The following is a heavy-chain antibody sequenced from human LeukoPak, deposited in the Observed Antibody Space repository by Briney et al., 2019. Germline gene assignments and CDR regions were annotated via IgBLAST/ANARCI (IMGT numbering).Heavy chain of an antibody. J-gene: IGHJ4*02. V-gene: IGHV5-51*01. CDR3: ARLGYCSGGSCYSVGY. D-gene: IGHD2-15*01. Sequence: GESLKISCKGSGYSFTSYWIGWVRQMPGKGLEWMGIIYPGDSDTRYSPSFQGQVTISADKSISTAYLQWSSLKASDTATYYCARLGYCSGGSCYSVGYWGQGTLVTVSS. CDR2: IYPGDSDT. CDR1: GYSFTSYW.